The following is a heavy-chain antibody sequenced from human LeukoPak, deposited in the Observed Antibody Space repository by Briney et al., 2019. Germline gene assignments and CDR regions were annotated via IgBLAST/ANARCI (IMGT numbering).Heavy chain of an antibody. CDR1: GYTFTGYY. Sequence: ASVKVPCKASGYTFTGYYMHWVRQAPGQGLEWMGWINPNSGGTNYAQKFRGRVTMTRDTSISTAYMELSRLRSDDTAVYYCALEYSSSSSLDYWGQGTLVTVSS. CDR2: INPNSGGT. CDR3: ALEYSSSSSLDY. D-gene: IGHD6-6*01. J-gene: IGHJ4*02. V-gene: IGHV1-2*02.